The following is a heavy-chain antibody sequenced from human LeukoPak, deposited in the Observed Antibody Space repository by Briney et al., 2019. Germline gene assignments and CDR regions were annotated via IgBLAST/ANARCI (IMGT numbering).Heavy chain of an antibody. V-gene: IGHV4-59*02. Sequence: SETLSLTCSVSGGSVTSFYWSWIRQSSGKRLEWIGYVHFSGTSNYNPSLKSRVTISVDTSKNQFSLKLTSVTTADTAVYYCARGRGRDGDNLVRWSQGTLVTVSS. CDR1: GGSVTSFY. J-gene: IGHJ4*02. CDR2: VHFSGTS. CDR3: ARGRGRDGDNLVR. D-gene: IGHD5-24*01.